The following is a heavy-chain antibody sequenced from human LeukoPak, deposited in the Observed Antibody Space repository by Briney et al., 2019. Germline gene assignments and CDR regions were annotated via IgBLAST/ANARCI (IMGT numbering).Heavy chain of an antibody. CDR2: INPSGGST. V-gene: IGHV1-46*01. Sequence: GASVKVSCKASGYSFSRYGISWVRQAPGQGLEWMGIINPSGGSTSYAQKFQGRVTMTRDTSTSTVYMELSSLRSEDTAVYYCARESRTQLVRGAQFDYWGQGTLVTVSS. D-gene: IGHD6-13*01. J-gene: IGHJ4*02. CDR1: GYSFSRYG. CDR3: ARESRTQLVRGAQFDY.